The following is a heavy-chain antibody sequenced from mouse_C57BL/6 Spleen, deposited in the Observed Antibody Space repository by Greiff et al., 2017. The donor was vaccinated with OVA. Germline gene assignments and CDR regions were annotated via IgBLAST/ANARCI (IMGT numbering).Heavy chain of an antibody. CDR1: GYTFTSYW. V-gene: IGHV1-69*01. J-gene: IGHJ2*01. Sequence: QVQLQQPGAELVMPGASVKLSCKASGYTFTSYWLHWVKQRPGQGLEWIGEIDPSDSYTKYTQKFKGKSTLTVDKSASTAYRQLSSLTSEDSAVYYGARVGRGDFDYWGQGTTLTVSS. CDR3: ARVGRGDFDY. CDR2: IDPSDSYT. D-gene: IGHD4-1*01.